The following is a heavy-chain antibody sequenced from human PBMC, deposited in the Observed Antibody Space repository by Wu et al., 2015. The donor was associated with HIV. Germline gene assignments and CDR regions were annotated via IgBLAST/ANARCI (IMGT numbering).Heavy chain of an antibody. V-gene: IGHV1-8*01. J-gene: IGHJ4*02. D-gene: IGHD6-19*01. Sequence: QVQLVQSGGEVKKPGASVKVSCKASGYTFTFYDINWVRQATGQGLEWMGWMNPXSGNTGYAQKFQGRITMTRNTSIRTAYMELSSLRSEDTAIYYCARQRAYTSGWYIYDYWGQGTLVTVSS. CDR2: MNPXSGNT. CDR1: GYTFTFYD. CDR3: ARQRAYTSGWYIYDY.